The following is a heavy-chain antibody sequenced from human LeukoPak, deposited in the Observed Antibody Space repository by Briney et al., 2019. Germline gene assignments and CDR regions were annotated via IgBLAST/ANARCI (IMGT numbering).Heavy chain of an antibody. CDR1: GFTFSSYD. J-gene: IGHJ4*02. Sequence: GGSLRLSCAASGFTFSSYDMHWVRQATGKGLEWVSAIGTAGDTYYPGSVKGRFTISRENAKNSLYLQMSSLRAGDTAVYYCARVSGGSGYYYFDYWGQGTLVAVFS. CDR2: IGTAGDT. V-gene: IGHV3-13*01. CDR3: ARVSGGSGYYYFDY. D-gene: IGHD3-22*01.